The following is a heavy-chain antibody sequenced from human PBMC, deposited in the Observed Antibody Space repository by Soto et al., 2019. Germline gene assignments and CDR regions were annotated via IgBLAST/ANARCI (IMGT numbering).Heavy chain of an antibody. Sequence: GRHRVIQAKGKGLEWVAVISYDGSNKHYADSVKGRFTISRDNSKNTLYLQMNSLRAEDMSLYYCAKDRVPPELSRWPKYYYYVMEVLRNGSTVPV. J-gene: IGHJ6*04. CDR1: G. D-gene: IGHD1-1*01. CDR2: ISYDGSNK. CDR3: AKDRVPPELSRWPKYYYYVMEV. V-gene: IGHV3-30*18.